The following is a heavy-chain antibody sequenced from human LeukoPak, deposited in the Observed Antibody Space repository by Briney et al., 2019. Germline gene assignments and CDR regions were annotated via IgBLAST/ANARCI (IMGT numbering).Heavy chain of an antibody. Sequence: SETLSLTCTVSGGSISSYYWSWIRQPPGKGLEWIGYIYYSGSTNYNPSLKSRVTISVDTSKNKFSLKLSSVTAADTAVYYCAGGGVGATDYYYDMGVWGKGTTVTISS. CDR1: GGSISSYY. CDR3: AGGGVGATDYYYDMGV. J-gene: IGHJ6*03. V-gene: IGHV4-59*01. D-gene: IGHD1-26*01. CDR2: IYYSGST.